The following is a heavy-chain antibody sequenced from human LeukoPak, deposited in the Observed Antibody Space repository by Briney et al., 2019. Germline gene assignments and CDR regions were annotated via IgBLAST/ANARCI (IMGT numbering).Heavy chain of an antibody. CDR2: ISAYNGNT. D-gene: IGHD3-10*01. CDR1: GYTFTSYG. V-gene: IGHV1-18*04. Sequence: ASVKVSCKASGYTFTSYGISWVRQAPGQGLEWMGWISAYNGNTNYTQKLQSRVTITTDTSTSTAYLELGSLRSDGTAVYYCARDDPVLLWFGELGVYGMDVWGKGTTVTVSS. CDR3: ARDDPVLLWFGELGVYGMDV. J-gene: IGHJ6*04.